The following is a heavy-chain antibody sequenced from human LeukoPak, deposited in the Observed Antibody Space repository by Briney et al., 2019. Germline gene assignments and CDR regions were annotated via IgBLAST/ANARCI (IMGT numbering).Heavy chain of an antibody. CDR1: GYTFTSYY. CDR2: INPSGGST. V-gene: IGHV1-46*01. J-gene: IGHJ6*03. CDR3: ARECSGYSSSWFPPYYYYYMDV. D-gene: IGHD6-13*01. Sequence: ASVKVSCKASGYTFTSYYMHWVRQAPGQGLEWMGIINPSGGSTSYAQKFQGRVTMTRDMSTSTVYMELSSLRSEDTAVYYCARECSGYSSSWFPPYYYYYMDVWGKGTTVTVSS.